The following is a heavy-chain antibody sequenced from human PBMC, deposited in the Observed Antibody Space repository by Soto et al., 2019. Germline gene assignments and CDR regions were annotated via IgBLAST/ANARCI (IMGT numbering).Heavy chain of an antibody. J-gene: IGHJ4*02. CDR2: IYPDDSDI. Sequence: EVQLVQSGAEVKMPGESLKISCKGSGYSFNTYGIGWVRQMPGKGLEWMGVIYPDDSDIRYSPSFQGQVTISADTSISTASLHWSSLKASDRGIYYCARRTGLLYADLGQGTLVTVSS. D-gene: IGHD2-2*01. CDR1: GYSFNTYG. CDR3: ARRTGLLYAD. V-gene: IGHV5-51*01.